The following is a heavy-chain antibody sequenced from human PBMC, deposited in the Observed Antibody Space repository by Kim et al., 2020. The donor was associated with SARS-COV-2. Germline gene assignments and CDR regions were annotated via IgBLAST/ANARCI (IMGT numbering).Heavy chain of an antibody. CDR2: IYTSGRT. Sequence: SETLSLTCTVSGDSLSSDYWSWNRQPAGEGLEWIGRIYTSGRTNYNPSLQSRVTMSVDMSKNQFSLKLSYVPAADTAVYYCASALGHWGQGTLVTVSS. CDR1: GDSLSSDY. V-gene: IGHV4-4*07. J-gene: IGHJ4*02. CDR3: ASALGH. D-gene: IGHD3-16*02.